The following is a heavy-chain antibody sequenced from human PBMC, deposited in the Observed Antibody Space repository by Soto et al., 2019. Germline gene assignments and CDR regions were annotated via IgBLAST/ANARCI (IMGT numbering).Heavy chain of an antibody. CDR2: IDPSDSYT. CDR3: ARLAMVRGVPTYSMDV. Sequence: GESRKISCKGSGYSFTSYWISWVRQMPGKGLEWMGRIDPSDSYTNYSPSFQGHVTISADKSISTAYLQWSSLKASDTAMYYCARLAMVRGVPTYSMDVWGQGTTVTVSS. J-gene: IGHJ6*02. CDR1: GYSFTSYW. D-gene: IGHD3-10*01. V-gene: IGHV5-10-1*01.